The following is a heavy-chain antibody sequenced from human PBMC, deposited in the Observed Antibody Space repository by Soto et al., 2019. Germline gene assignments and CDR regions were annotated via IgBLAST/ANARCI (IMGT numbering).Heavy chain of an antibody. D-gene: IGHD6-19*01. Sequence: ASVTGSCTASGGTFSSYTISWVRQAPGQGLEWMGRIIPILGIANYAQKFQGRVTITADKSTSTAYMELSSLRSEDTAVYYCARDPEPGIAVAGLDYWGQGTLVTVSS. CDR3: ARDPEPGIAVAGLDY. CDR2: IIPILGIA. J-gene: IGHJ4*02. V-gene: IGHV1-69*04. CDR1: GGTFSSYT.